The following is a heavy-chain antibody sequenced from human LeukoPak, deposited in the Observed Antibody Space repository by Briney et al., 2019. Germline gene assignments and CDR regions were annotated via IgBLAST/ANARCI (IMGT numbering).Heavy chain of an antibody. V-gene: IGHV1-18*01. CDR3: ARGHKSSGYRGYFDY. CDR2: ISAYNGNT. CDR1: GYTFTSYD. Sequence: GASVKVSCKASGYTFTSYDISWVRQAPGQGLEWMGWISAYNGNTNYAQKLQGRVTMTTDTSTSTAYMELRSLRSDDTAVYYCARGHKSSGYRGYFDYWGQGTLVTVSS. D-gene: IGHD5-12*01. J-gene: IGHJ4*02.